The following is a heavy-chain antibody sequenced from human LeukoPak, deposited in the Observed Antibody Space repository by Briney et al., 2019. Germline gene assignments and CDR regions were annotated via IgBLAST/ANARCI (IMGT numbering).Heavy chain of an antibody. D-gene: IGHD6-13*01. J-gene: IGHJ6*03. Sequence: SETLSLTCAVYGGSFSGYYWSWIRQPPGKGLEWIGEINHSGSTNYNPSLKSRVTISVDTSKNQFSLKLSSVTAADTAVYYCARRGYSRGPGYYYYYYMDVWGKGTTVTISS. V-gene: IGHV4-34*01. CDR3: ARRGYSRGPGYYYYYYMDV. CDR2: INHSGST. CDR1: GGSFSGYY.